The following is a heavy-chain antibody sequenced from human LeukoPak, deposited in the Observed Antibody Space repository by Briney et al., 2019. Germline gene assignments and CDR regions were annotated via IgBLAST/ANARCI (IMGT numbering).Heavy chain of an antibody. J-gene: IGHJ4*02. CDR2: VYNDDIT. D-gene: IGHD5-24*01. CDR1: GGSVNHDFC. Sequence: SETLSLTCTLSGGSVNHDFCWSWIRQAPGKGLEWIGTVYNDDITYRNPSLTRRLAISIDTSKNQFSLILTSVTAADTAVYYCARGRDAYKVGDFWGQGTLVTVSS. V-gene: IGHV4-39*07. CDR3: ARGRDAYKVGDF.